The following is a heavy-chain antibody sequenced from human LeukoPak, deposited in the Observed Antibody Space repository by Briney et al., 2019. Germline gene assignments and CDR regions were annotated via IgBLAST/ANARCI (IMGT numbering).Heavy chain of an antibody. Sequence: ASVKVSCKASGYTFTSYDINWVRQATGQGLEWMGWMNPNSGNTGYAQKFQGRVTMTRYTSISTAYMELSSLRSEDTAVYYCARGTGTSDWFDPWGQGTLVTVSS. CDR1: GYTFTSYD. V-gene: IGHV1-8*01. J-gene: IGHJ5*02. CDR2: MNPNSGNT. D-gene: IGHD1-1*01. CDR3: ARGTGTSDWFDP.